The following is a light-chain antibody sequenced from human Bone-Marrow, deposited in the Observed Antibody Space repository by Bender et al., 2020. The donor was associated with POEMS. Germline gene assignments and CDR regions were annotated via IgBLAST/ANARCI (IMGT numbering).Light chain of an antibody. CDR3: EAWDDSLGGPV. CDR2: RTD. V-gene: IGLV1-47*01. Sequence: QSVLTQPPSASGTPGQKVSISCSGSSSNIRDNYVNWYQQVPGSAPKLLLYRTDRRPSGVPARFSGSKSGTSASLAITGLQFDDEADYYCEAWDDSLGGPVFGGGTKLTVL. J-gene: IGLJ2*01. CDR1: SSNIRDNY.